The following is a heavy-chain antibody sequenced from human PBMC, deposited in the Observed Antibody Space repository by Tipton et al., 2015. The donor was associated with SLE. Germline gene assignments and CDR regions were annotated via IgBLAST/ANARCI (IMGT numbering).Heavy chain of an antibody. CDR2: ISGSSGYI. V-gene: IGHV3-21*04. D-gene: IGHD3-10*01. Sequence: GSLRLYCAASGFTFCSYEMNWVRQAPGKGLEWVSSISGSSGYIFYADSVKGRFTISRDNSKNTLYLQMNSLRVEDTAVYYCAKGAGSGFDYWGQGTLVTVSS. J-gene: IGHJ4*02. CDR3: AKGAGSGFDY. CDR1: GFTFCSYE.